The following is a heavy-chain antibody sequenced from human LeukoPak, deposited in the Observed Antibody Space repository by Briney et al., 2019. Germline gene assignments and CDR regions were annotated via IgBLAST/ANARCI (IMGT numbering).Heavy chain of an antibody. V-gene: IGHV1-69*04. J-gene: IGHJ6*02. CDR1: GGTFSSYA. D-gene: IGHD3-10*01. CDR2: IIPILGIA. CDR3: ASHSTDYYGSGSILPPYGMDV. Sequence: SVKVSCKASGGTFSSYAISWVRQAPGQGLEWMGRIIPILGIANYAQKFQGRVTITADKSTSTAYMELSSLRSEDTAVYYCASHSTDYYGSGSILPPYGMDVWGQGTTVTVSS.